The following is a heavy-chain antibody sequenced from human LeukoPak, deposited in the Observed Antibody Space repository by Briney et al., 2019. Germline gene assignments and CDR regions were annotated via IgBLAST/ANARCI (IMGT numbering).Heavy chain of an antibody. Sequence: GGSLRLSCAASGFTFDDYGMSWVRQAPGKRLEWVSGINWNGGSTGYADSVKGRFTISRDNAKNSLYLQMNSLRAEDTALYYCARDLDYDFWSGHMPSIWGQGTMVTVSS. V-gene: IGHV3-20*04. CDR2: INWNGGST. J-gene: IGHJ3*02. D-gene: IGHD3-3*01. CDR3: ARDLDYDFWSGHMPSI. CDR1: GFTFDDYG.